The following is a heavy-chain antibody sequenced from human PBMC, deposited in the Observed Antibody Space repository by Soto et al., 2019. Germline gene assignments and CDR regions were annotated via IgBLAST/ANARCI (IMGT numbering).Heavy chain of an antibody. V-gene: IGHV4-34*01. CDR2: INHSGST. CDR3: ARAYGRFDY. J-gene: IGHJ4*02. Sequence: QVQLQQWGAGLLKPSETLSLSCAVYGGSFSGYYWSWIRQPPGKGLEWIGEINHSGSTNYNPSLKSRVTISVDTSKNQFSLKLSSVTAADTGVYYCARAYGRFDYWGQRTLVTVSS. CDR1: GGSFSGYY. D-gene: IGHD3-10*01.